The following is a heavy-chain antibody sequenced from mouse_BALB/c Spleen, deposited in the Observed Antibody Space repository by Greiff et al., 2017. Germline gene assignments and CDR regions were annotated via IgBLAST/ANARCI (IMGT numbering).Heavy chain of an antibody. V-gene: IGHV4-1*02. CDR2: INPVSSTI. J-gene: IGHJ3*01. Sequence: EVKLVESGAGLVQPGGSLKLSCEASGFNFSNYWMRWVRQPPGKGLEWIGEINPVSSTINYTRTLKDKFIISRDNAKNTLYMQMSKVRAEDTALFYGAFHCYEEFADWGEGTLVTVSA. CDR1: GFNFSNYW. D-gene: IGHD1-2*01. CDR3: AFHCYEEFAD.